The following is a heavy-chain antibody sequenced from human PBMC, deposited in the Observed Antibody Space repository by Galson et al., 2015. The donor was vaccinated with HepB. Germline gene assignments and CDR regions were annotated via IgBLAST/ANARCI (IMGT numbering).Heavy chain of an antibody. CDR3: ATTLGSATVESDAFDI. D-gene: IGHD7-27*01. J-gene: IGHJ3*02. CDR1: GYTLTELS. CDR2: FDPEDGET. Sequence: SVKVSCKVSGYTLTELSMHWVRQAPGKGLEWMGGFDPEDGETIYAQKFQGRVTMTEDTSTDTAYMELSSLRSEDTAVYYCATTLGSATVESDAFDIWGQGTMVTVSS. V-gene: IGHV1-24*01.